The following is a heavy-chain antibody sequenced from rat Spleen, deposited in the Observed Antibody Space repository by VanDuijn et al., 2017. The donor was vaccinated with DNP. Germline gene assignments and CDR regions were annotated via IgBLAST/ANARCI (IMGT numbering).Heavy chain of an antibody. CDR3: ARWTRYFDY. CDR1: GYSITSNY. Sequence: EVQLQESGSGLVKPSQSLSLTCSVTGYSITSNYWGWIRQFPGNKMEYIGHISYSGSTNYNPSLKSLISITRDTSKNHFFLHLNSVTTEDTATYYCARWTRYFDYWGQGVMVSVSS. CDR2: ISYSGST. J-gene: IGHJ2*01. V-gene: IGHV3-1*01. D-gene: IGHD1-7*01.